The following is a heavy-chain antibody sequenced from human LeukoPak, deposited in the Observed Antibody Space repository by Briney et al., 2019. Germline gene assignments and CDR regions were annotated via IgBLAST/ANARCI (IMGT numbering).Heavy chain of an antibody. D-gene: IGHD6-13*01. CDR2: IYYSGST. V-gene: IGHV4-39*01. CDR3: VYRVYSSSWYDPPY. J-gene: IGHJ4*02. Sequence: SETLSLTCTVSGGSISSSSYYWGWIRQPPGEGLEWIGSIYYSGSTYYNPSLKSRVTISVDTSKNQFSLKLSSVTAADTAVYYCVYRVYSSSWYDPPYWGQGTLVTVSS. CDR1: GGSISSSSYY.